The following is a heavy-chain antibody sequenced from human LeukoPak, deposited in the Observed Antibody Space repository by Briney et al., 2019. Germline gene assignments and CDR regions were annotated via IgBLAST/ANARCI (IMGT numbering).Heavy chain of an antibody. J-gene: IGHJ3*02. CDR3: AKVQYGGNSVVGAFDI. D-gene: IGHD4-23*01. Sequence: PWGSLRLSCAASGFTFSSYAMSWVRQAPGKGLEWVSAISGSGGSTYYADSVKGRFTISRDNSKNTLYLQMNSLRAEDTAVYYCAKVQYGGNSVVGAFDIWGQGTMVTVSS. CDR2: ISGSGGST. CDR1: GFTFSSYA. V-gene: IGHV3-23*01.